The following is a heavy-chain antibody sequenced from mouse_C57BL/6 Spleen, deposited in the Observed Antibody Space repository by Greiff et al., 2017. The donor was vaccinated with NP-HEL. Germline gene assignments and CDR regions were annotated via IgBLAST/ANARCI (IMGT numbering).Heavy chain of an antibody. D-gene: IGHD1-1*01. J-gene: IGHJ1*03. CDR3: ARRDDTTVKGYFDV. CDR1: GFSLSTSGMG. V-gene: IGHV8-12*01. Sequence: QVTLKVSGPGILQSSQTLSLTCSFSGFSLSTSGMGVSWIRQPSGKGLEWLAHIYWDDDKRYNPSLKSRLTISKDTSRNQVFLKITSVDTADTATYYCARRDDTTVKGYFDVWGTGTTVTVSS. CDR2: IYWDDDK.